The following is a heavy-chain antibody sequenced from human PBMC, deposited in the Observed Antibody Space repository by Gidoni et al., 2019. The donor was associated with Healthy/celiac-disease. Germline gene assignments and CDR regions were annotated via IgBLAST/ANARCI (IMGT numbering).Heavy chain of an antibody. D-gene: IGHD3-22*01. CDR2: IYYSGST. V-gene: IGHV4-59*01. CDR3: ARGIPSSYYDSSGYYLTNYYFDY. J-gene: IGHJ4*02. CDR1: GGSISSYY. Sequence: QVQLQESGPGLVKPSETLSLPCTVSGGSISSYYCSWIRQPPGKGLEWIGYIYYSGSTNYNPSLKSRVTISVDTSKNQFSLKLSSVTAADTAVYYCARGIPSSYYDSSGYYLTNYYFDYWGQGTLVTVSS.